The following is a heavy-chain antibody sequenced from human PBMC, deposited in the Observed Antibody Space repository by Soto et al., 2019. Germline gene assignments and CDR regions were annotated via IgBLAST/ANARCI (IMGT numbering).Heavy chain of an antibody. CDR3: ARESEDLTSKFDS. CDR1: GFTFSSYA. V-gene: IGHV3-21*06. Sequence: GGSLRLSCAASGFTFSSYAMSWVRQAPGKGLEWVSSISSTTNYIYYGDSMKGRFTISRDKAKNSMYLEMNSLRAEDTAVYYCARESEDLTSKFDSWGQGTLATVSS. CDR2: ISSTTNYI. J-gene: IGHJ4*02.